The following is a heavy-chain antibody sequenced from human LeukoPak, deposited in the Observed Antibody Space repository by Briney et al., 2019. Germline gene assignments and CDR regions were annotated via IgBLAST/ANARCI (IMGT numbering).Heavy chain of an antibody. J-gene: IGHJ5*02. D-gene: IGHD2-2*01. CDR1: GYTFTGYY. CDR3: ARERCSSTSCYNWFDP. V-gene: IGHV1-2*02. Sequence: ASVKVSCKASGYTFTGYYMHWVRQAPGQGLEWMGWINPNSGGTNYAQKFQGRVTMARDTSISTAYMELGRLRSDDTAAYYCARERCSSTSCYNWFDPWGQGTLVTVSS. CDR2: INPNSGGT.